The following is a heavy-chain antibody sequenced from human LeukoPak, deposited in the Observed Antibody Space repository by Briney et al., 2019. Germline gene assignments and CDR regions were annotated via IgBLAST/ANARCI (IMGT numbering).Heavy chain of an antibody. V-gene: IGHV3-23*01. CDR2: ISGSGDNT. Sequence: GGSLRLSCAASGFTFSNYAMSWVRQAPGKGLEWVSAISGSGDNTYYADSVKGRFTVSRDNSKNTLYLQMNSLRAEDTAVYYCARGMTTVTTFGYWGQGTLVTVSS. D-gene: IGHD4-17*01. J-gene: IGHJ4*02. CDR1: GFTFSNYA. CDR3: ARGMTTVTTFGY.